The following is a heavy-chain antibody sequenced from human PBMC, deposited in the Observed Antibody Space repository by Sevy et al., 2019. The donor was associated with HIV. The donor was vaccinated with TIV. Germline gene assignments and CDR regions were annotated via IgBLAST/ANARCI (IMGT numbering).Heavy chain of an antibody. D-gene: IGHD6-13*01. V-gene: IGHV5-51*01. Sequence: GESLKISCKGSGYIFSDYWIGWVRQMPGKGLEWMGIIYPGDSDTRYSPSSQGQVTISADKSISTAYLQWSSLKASDTATYYCARATAGTAPHFSYYTMDVWGQGTTVTVSS. CDR2: IYPGDSDT. CDR3: ARATAGTAPHFSYYTMDV. J-gene: IGHJ6*02. CDR1: GYIFSDYW.